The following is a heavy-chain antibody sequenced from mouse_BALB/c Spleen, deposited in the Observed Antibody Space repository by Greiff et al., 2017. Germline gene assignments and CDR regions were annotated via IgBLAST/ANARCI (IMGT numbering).Heavy chain of an antibody. CDR2: IDPENGNT. J-gene: IGHJ4*01. Sequence: VQLQQSGAELVRPGALVKLSCKASGFNIKDYYMHWVKQRPEQGLEWIGWIDPENGNTIYDPKFQGKASITADTSSNTAYLQLSSLTSEDTAVYYCARRYPYAMDYWGLGTSVTVSS. V-gene: IGHV14-1*02. CDR1: GFNIKDYY. D-gene: IGHD1-1*01. CDR3: ARRYPYAMDY.